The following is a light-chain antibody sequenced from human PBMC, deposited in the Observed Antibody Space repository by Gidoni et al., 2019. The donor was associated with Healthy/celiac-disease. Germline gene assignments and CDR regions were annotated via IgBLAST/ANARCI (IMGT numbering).Light chain of an antibody. J-gene: IGLJ1*01. Sequence: YVMTQTPSVAVAPGKTARITCGGNNIGSKSVHWYQQRPCQAPVVVMYYDRDRPSGIPDRFSGSNSGNTATLTISRVDAGYEADYYCQVWDSSSDHYVFGTGTKVTVL. CDR3: QVWDSSSDHYV. V-gene: IGLV3-21*04. CDR1: NIGSKS. CDR2: YDR.